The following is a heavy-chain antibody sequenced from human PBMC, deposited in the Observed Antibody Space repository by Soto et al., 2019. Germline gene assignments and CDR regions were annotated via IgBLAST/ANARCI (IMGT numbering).Heavy chain of an antibody. CDR3: ARHRGSPGTYFGMDV. V-gene: IGHV5-51*01. J-gene: IGHJ6*02. CDR2: IYPGDSDT. CDR1: GYSFTIYW. Sequence: GESLKISCKGSGYSFTIYWINWVRQMPGKGLEWMGVIYPGDSDTRYSPSFQGQVTISADKSINTAYLQWRSLKASDTAVYYCARHRGSPGTYFGMDVWGPGTTVTVSS. D-gene: IGHD5-12*01.